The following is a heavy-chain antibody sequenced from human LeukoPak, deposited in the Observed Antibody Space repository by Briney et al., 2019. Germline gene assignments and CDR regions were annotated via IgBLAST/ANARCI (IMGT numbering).Heavy chain of an antibody. Sequence: GGSLRLSCAASGFTFSSYGMHWVRQAPGKGLEWVAVISYDGSNKYYADSVKGRFTISRDNSKNTLYLQMNSLRAEDTAVYYCAKDYYDILTGYYRPLDYWGQGTLVTVSS. CDR3: AKDYYDILTGYYRPLDY. V-gene: IGHV3-30*18. CDR1: GFTFSSYG. CDR2: ISYDGSNK. D-gene: IGHD3-9*01. J-gene: IGHJ4*02.